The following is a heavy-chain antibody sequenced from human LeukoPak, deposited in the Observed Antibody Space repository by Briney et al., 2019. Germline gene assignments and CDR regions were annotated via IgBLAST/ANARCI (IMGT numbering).Heavy chain of an antibody. J-gene: IGHJ5*02. D-gene: IGHD3-16*01. Sequence: SETLSLTCAVYGGSLSGSYWSWIRQPPGKGLEWIAYMFYNGDINYNPSLQSRVAISVDTSKNHFSLKLRSVTAADTAMYYCARGHYGLDPWGQGTLVTVSS. CDR3: ARGHYGLDP. CDR1: GGSLSGSY. V-gene: IGHV4-59*08. CDR2: MFYNGDI.